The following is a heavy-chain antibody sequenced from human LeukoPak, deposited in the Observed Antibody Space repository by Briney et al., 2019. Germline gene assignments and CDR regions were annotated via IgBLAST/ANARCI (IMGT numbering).Heavy chain of an antibody. CDR3: ARDPSRPGNCSSTSCPPTYAFDI. CDR1: GYTFTSYA. J-gene: IGHJ3*02. V-gene: IGHV1-3*01. D-gene: IGHD2-2*01. Sequence: GASVKVSCKAPGYTFTSYAMHWVRQAPGQRLEWMGWINGANGNTKYSQKFHGRVTITRDTSASTAYMELSSLRSEDTAVYYCARDPSRPGNCSSTSCPPTYAFDIWGQGTMVTVSS. CDR2: INGANGNT.